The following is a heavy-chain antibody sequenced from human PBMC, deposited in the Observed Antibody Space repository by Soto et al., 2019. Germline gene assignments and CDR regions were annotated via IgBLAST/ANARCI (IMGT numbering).Heavy chain of an antibody. Sequence: PVGSLRLSGAASGFTFSSYGMHWVRQAPGKGLEWVAVISYDGSNKYYADSVKGRFTISRDNSKNTLYLQMNSLRAEDTAVYYCAKDLRITIFGVEYAFDIWGQGTMVTVSS. J-gene: IGHJ3*02. CDR2: ISYDGSNK. CDR1: GFTFSSYG. D-gene: IGHD3-3*01. V-gene: IGHV3-30*18. CDR3: AKDLRITIFGVEYAFDI.